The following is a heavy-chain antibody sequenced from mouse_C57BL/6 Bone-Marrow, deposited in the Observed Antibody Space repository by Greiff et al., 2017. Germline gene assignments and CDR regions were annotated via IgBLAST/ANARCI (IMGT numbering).Heavy chain of an antibody. V-gene: IGHV1-52*01. Sequence: QVQLQQSGAELVRPGSSVKLSCKASGYTFTSYWMHWVKQRPIQGLEWIGNIDPSDSETHYNQKFKDKATLTVDKSSSTAYMQLSRLTSEDSAVYYCARSGYGYPAWFAYWGQGTLVTVSA. D-gene: IGHD2-2*01. J-gene: IGHJ3*01. CDR1: GYTFTSYW. CDR3: ARSGYGYPAWFAY. CDR2: IDPSDSET.